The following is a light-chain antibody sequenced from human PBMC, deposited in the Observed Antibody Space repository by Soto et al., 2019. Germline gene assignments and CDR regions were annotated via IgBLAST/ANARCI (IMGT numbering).Light chain of an antibody. CDR2: GAS. CDR3: QQYGSSSRT. CDR1: QSVSCY. Sequence: EIVLTQSPGTLSLSQGERATLFCRASQSVSCYLAWYQQNPGQAPRLLIYGASSRATGIPDRFSGSGSGTDFTLTISRLEPEDFAVYYCQQYGSSSRTFGQGTKVEIK. V-gene: IGKV3-20*01. J-gene: IGKJ1*01.